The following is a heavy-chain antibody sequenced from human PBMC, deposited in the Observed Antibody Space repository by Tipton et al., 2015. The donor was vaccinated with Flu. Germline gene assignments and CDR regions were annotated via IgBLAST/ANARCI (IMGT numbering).Heavy chain of an antibody. CDR3: AKLAAAGPPYYWYFDL. CDR2: IYYSGST. D-gene: IGHD6-13*01. CDR1: GGSIGKYY. J-gene: IGHJ2*01. V-gene: IGHV4-59*01. Sequence: TLSLTCTISGGSIGKYYWSWIRQPPGKGLEWIGYIYYSGSTNYNPSLKSRVTISVDTSKNYFSLRLTSVTAADTAVYYCAKLAAAGPPYYWYFDLWGRGTLVTVSS.